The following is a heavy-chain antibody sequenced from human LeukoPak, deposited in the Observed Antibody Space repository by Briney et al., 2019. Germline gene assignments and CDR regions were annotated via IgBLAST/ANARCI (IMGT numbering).Heavy chain of an antibody. CDR3: TTDRVEQTAPTYYYMDV. V-gene: IGHV3-15*04. CDR1: GFTFSNAW. CDR2: IESKTDGGTT. Sequence: GGSLRLSCAASGFTFSNAWMSWVRQAPGKGLEWVGRIESKTDGGTTDYAAPVKGRFTISRDDSKNTLYLQMNSLKTEDTAVYYCTTDRVEQTAPTYYYMDVWGKGTTVTVSS. J-gene: IGHJ6*03. D-gene: IGHD1-26*01.